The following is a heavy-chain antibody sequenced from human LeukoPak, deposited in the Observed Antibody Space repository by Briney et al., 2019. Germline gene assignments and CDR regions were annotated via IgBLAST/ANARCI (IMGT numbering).Heavy chain of an antibody. CDR3: AREWLRFRYFDY. J-gene: IGHJ4*02. D-gene: IGHD5-12*01. CDR1: GYTFTGYY. V-gene: IGHV1-2*02. CDR2: INPNSGGT. Sequence: ASVKVSCKASGYTFTGYYMHWVRQAPGQGLEWMGWINPNSGGTNYAQKFQGRVTMTRDTSISTAYTELSRLRSDDTAVYYCAREWLRFRYFDYWGQGTLVTVSS.